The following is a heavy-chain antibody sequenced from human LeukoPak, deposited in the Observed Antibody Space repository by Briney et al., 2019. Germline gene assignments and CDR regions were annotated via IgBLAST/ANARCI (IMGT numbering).Heavy chain of an antibody. D-gene: IGHD3-10*01. CDR2: INAGNGNT. CDR1: EYTFTSYA. J-gene: IGHJ4*02. Sequence: ASVKASCKASEYTFTSYAMHWVRQAPGQRLEWMGWINAGNGNTKYSQKFQGRVTITRDTSASTAYMELSSLRSEDTAVYYCARDLPREFTYYFDYWGQGTLVTVSS. V-gene: IGHV1-3*01. CDR3: ARDLPREFTYYFDY.